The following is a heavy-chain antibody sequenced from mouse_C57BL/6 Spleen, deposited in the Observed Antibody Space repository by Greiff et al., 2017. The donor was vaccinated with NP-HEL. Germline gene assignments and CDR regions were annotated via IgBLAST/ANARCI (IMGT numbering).Heavy chain of an antibody. CDR2: IYPGSGNT. CDR1: GYTFTDYY. CDR3: ARWGFYDGREDYAMDY. V-gene: IGHV1-76*01. Sequence: VQLQQSGAELVRPGASVKLSCKASGYTFTDYYINWVKQRPGQGLEWIARIYPGSGNTYYNEKFKGKATLTAEKSSSTAYMQLSSLTSEDSAVYFCARWGFYDGREDYAMDYWGQGTSVTVSS. J-gene: IGHJ4*01. D-gene: IGHD2-3*01.